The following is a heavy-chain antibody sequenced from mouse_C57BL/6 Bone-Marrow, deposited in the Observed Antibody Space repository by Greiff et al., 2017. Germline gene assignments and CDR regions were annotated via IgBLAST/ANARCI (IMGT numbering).Heavy chain of an antibody. D-gene: IGHD1-1*01. CDR1: GYTFTSYG. CDR2: IYPRSGNT. J-gene: IGHJ4*01. Sequence: VQRVESGAELARPGASVKLSCKASGYTFTSYGISWVKQRTGQGLEWIGVIYPRSGNTYYNEKFTSKATLTADKSSSTAYMELRSLTSEDSAVYFCASSPDYYGSGAMDYWGQGTSVTVSS. V-gene: IGHV1-81*01. CDR3: ASSPDYYGSGAMDY.